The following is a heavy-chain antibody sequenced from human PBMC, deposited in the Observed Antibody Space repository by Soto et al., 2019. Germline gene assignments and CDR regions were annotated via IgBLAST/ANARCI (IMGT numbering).Heavy chain of an antibody. CDR2: MNPNSGNT. CDR1: GYTFTSYD. Sequence: ASVKVSCKASGYTFTSYDINWVRQATGQGLEWMGWMNPNSGNTGYAQKFQGRVTMTRNTSISTAYMELSSLRSEDTAVYYCERGHSRSWYRYYYYGMDAWGQGTTAPVSS. D-gene: IGHD6-13*01. J-gene: IGHJ6*02. CDR3: ERGHSRSWYRYYYYGMDA. V-gene: IGHV1-8*01.